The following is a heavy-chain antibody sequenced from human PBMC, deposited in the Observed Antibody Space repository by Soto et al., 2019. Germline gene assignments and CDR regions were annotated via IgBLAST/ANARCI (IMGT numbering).Heavy chain of an antibody. Sequence: EVPLLESGGGLVQPGGSLRLSCAASGFTFSSYAMSWVRQAPGKGLEWVSAISGSGGSTYYADSVKGRFTISRDNSKNTLYLQMNSLRAEDTAVYYCASIAAAGYWYFDLWGRGNLVTVSS. J-gene: IGHJ2*01. CDR1: GFTFSSYA. D-gene: IGHD6-13*01. CDR3: ASIAAAGYWYFDL. CDR2: ISGSGGST. V-gene: IGHV3-23*01.